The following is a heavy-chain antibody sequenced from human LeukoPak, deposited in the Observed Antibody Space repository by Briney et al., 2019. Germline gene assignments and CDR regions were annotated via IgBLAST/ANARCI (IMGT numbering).Heavy chain of an antibody. CDR1: GGTFSSYA. V-gene: IGHV1-69*01. Sequence: ASVKVSCKASGGTFSSYAISWVRQAPGQGLEWMGGIILIFGTANYAQKFQGRVTITADESTSTAYMELSSLRSEDTAVYYCARDSGYCSSTSCLDYWGQGTLVTVSS. CDR2: IILIFGTA. J-gene: IGHJ4*02. D-gene: IGHD2-2*01. CDR3: ARDSGYCSSTSCLDY.